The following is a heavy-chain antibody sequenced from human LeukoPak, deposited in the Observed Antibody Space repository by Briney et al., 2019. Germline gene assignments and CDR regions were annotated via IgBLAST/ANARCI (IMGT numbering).Heavy chain of an antibody. J-gene: IGHJ4*02. CDR1: GYTFTSYG. V-gene: IGHV1-18*01. CDR3: ARGYYDILTGYYPLDY. Sequence: ASVTVSCKASGYTFTSYGISWVRQAPGQGLEWMGWISAYNGNTNYAQKLQGRVTMTTDTSTSTAYMELRSLRSDDTAVYYCARGYYDILTGYYPLDYWGQGTLVTVSS. D-gene: IGHD3-9*01. CDR2: ISAYNGNT.